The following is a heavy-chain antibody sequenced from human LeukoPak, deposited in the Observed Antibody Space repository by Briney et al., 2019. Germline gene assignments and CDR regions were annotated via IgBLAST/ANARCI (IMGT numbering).Heavy chain of an antibody. V-gene: IGHV3-23*01. Sequence: GGSLRLSCAASGFTFSSYAMSWVRQAPGKGLEWVSAISGSGGSTYYADSVKGRFTISRDNSKSSLYLQMNSLRAEDTAVYYCAKVGYGSGSSWYFDYWGQGTLVTVSS. CDR3: AKVGYGSGSSWYFDY. CDR2: ISGSGGST. D-gene: IGHD3-10*01. CDR1: GFTFSSYA. J-gene: IGHJ4*02.